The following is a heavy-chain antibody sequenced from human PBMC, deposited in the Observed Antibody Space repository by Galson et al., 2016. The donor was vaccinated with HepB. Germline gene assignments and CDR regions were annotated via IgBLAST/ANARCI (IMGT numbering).Heavy chain of an antibody. CDR1: GFIFSTHD. V-gene: IGHV3-13*01. Sequence: SLRLSCAASGFIFSTHDMHWVRQVTGKGLEWVSGIETAGDTYYADSVKGRFTISRENGKNSVYLQMNSLNAGDTAVYYCARGKSLWTMPWNYGLDVWGEGTTVTVSA. D-gene: IGHD2-2*01. J-gene: IGHJ6*04. CDR3: ARGKSLWTMPWNYGLDV. CDR2: IETAGDT.